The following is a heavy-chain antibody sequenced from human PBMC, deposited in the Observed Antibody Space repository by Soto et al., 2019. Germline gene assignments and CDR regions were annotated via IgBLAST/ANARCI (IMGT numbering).Heavy chain of an antibody. CDR2: IIPILGIA. D-gene: IGHD2-15*01. CDR1: GGTFSSYT. CDR3: ARDCSGGSCYLYYFDY. V-gene: IGHV1-69*08. Sequence: QVQLVQSGAEVKKPGSSVKVSCKASGGTFSSYTISWVRQAPGQGLEWMGRIIPILGIANYAQKFQGRGTITADKSTSTAYMELSSLRSEDTAVYYCARDCSGGSCYLYYFDYWGQGTLVTVSS. J-gene: IGHJ4*02.